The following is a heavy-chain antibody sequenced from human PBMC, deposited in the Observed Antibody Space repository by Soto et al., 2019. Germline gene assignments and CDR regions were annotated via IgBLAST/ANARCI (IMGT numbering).Heavy chain of an antibody. V-gene: IGHV1-18*01. D-gene: IGHD6-19*01. CDR3: ATDLAVALIDY. J-gene: IGHJ4*02. CDR1: GYTFTSYG. Sequence: QVQLVQSGAEVKKPGASVKVSCKASGYTFTSYGISWVRQAPGQGLEWMGWIRANNGNTKNAQKLQAPXTXTXXTSTSTAYMTLRSLRSDDTAVYYCATDLAVALIDYWGQGTLVTVSS. CDR2: IRANNGNT.